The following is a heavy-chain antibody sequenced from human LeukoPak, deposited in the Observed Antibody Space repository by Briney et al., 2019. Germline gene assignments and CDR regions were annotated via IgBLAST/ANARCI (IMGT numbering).Heavy chain of an antibody. J-gene: IGHJ5*02. Sequence: GASLKVSCKASGYTFTGYYMHGVRQAPGQGLEWMGRINPNSGGTNYAQKFQGRVTMTGDKSISTAYMELSRLRSDDTAVYYCARDRLFSYYDYVWGSENWFDPWGQGTLVTVSS. V-gene: IGHV1-2*06. CDR2: INPNSGGT. CDR1: GYTFTGYY. CDR3: ARDRLFSYYDYVWGSENWFDP. D-gene: IGHD3-16*01.